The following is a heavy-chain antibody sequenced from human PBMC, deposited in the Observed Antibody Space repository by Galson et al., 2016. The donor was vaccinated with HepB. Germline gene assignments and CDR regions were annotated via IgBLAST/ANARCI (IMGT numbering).Heavy chain of an antibody. CDR3: SREHDGY. CDR2: ISSDGAHI. Sequence: SLRLSCAGSGFTFSTYGIHWVRQAPGKGLEWQATISSDGAHIHYADSVKGRFTISRDNSKNTVHLEMNNLRHEDTAFYYCSREHDGYWGQGALVTVSS. V-gene: IGHV3-30*03. CDR1: GFTFSTYG. D-gene: IGHD3-3*01. J-gene: IGHJ4*02.